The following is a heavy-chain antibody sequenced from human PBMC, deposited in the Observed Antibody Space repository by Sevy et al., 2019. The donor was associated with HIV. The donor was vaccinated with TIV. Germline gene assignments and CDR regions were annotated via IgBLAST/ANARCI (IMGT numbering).Heavy chain of an antibody. CDR3: ARDSVLSPRVFDS. J-gene: IGHJ4*02. Sequence: SETLSLTRTVSGGSMSSYFWSWIRQPPGKGLEWIGYIYYTGTTNYNPSLKSRLTMSLDTSKNRFSLKLTAVTAADTAVYYCARDSVLSPRVFDSWGQGTLVTVSS. CDR1: GGSMSSYF. CDR2: IYYTGTT. V-gene: IGHV4-59*01. D-gene: IGHD3-10*01.